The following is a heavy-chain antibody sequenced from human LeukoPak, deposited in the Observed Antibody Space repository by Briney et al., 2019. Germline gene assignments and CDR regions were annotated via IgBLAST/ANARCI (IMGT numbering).Heavy chain of an antibody. V-gene: IGHV3-21*01. CDR1: AFTFSTYS. CDR2: ISSSGSYI. D-gene: IGHD5-18*01. Sequence: GGSLRLSCAASAFTFSTYSMNWVRQAPGKGLEWVSSISSSGSYIYYADSVKGRFTISRDNAKNSLHLQMNSLRAEDTAVYYCARGDGYSYGYIDYWGQGTLVTVSS. J-gene: IGHJ4*02. CDR3: ARGDGYSYGYIDY.